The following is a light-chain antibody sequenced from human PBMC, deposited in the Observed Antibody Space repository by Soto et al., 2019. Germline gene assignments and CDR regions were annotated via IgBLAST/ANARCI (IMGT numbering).Light chain of an antibody. CDR1: SANIGAGYD. J-gene: IGLJ1*01. Sequence: QSVLTQPPSMSGAPGQRVTISCTGTSANIGAGYDVHWYQQLPGMAPKLLIFGNNKRPSGVPDRFSGSKSGTSASLAITGLQADDEADYFCQSYDSTLSGLYVLGTGTKVTAL. V-gene: IGLV1-40*01. CDR3: QSYDSTLSGLYV. CDR2: GNN.